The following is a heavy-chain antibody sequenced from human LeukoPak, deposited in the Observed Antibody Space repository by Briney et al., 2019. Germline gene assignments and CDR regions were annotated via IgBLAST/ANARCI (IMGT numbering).Heavy chain of an antibody. CDR3: ARTMIVVVQGWIDAFDI. CDR2: INHSGST. V-gene: IGHV4-34*01. Sequence: SETLSLTCAVYGGSFSGYYWSWIRQPPGKGLEWIGEINHSGSTNYNPSLKSRVTISVDTSKNQFSLKLSSVTAADTAVYYCARTMIVVVQGWIDAFDIWGQGTMVTVSS. D-gene: IGHD3-22*01. CDR1: GGSFSGYY. J-gene: IGHJ3*02.